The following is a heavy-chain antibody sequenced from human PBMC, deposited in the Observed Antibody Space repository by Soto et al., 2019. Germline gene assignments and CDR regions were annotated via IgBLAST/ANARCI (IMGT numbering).Heavy chain of an antibody. V-gene: IGHV4-59*01. J-gene: IGHJ4*02. CDR3: AREKGGSSSGWYFDY. Sequence: SETLSLTCTVSGGSISSYYWSWIRQPPGKGLEWIGYIYYSGSTNYNPSLKSRVTISVDTSKNQFSLKLSSVTAADTAVYYCAREKGGSSSGWYFDYWGQGTLVTVSS. D-gene: IGHD6-19*01. CDR1: GGSISSYY. CDR2: IYYSGST.